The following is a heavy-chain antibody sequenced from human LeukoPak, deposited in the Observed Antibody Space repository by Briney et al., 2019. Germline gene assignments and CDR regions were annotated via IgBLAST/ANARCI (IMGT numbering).Heavy chain of an antibody. D-gene: IGHD6-19*01. V-gene: IGHV1-18*01. CDR3: ARVLQYSSGWYWFDP. CDR1: GYTFTSYG. Sequence: ASVKVSCKASGYTFTSYGISWVRQAPGQGLEWMGWISAYNGNTNYAHKLQGRVTMTTDTSTSTAYMELRSLRSDDTAVYYCARVLQYSSGWYWFDPWGQGTLVTVSS. CDR2: ISAYNGNT. J-gene: IGHJ5*02.